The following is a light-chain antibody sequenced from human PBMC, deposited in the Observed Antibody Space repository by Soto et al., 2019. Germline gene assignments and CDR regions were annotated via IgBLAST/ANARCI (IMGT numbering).Light chain of an antibody. V-gene: IGLV2-8*01. CDR2: DVS. Sequence: QSALTQPPSASGSPGQSVTISCTGTSIDVGGYNYGSWYQQHPCKAPTLMSYDVSERPSGVPDRFSGSKSGNTTFLTVSGLQAEDEPDYHCPPTGGSNNLIYGRRTKLAV. J-gene: IGLJ2*01. CDR3: PPTGGSNNLI. CDR1: SIDVGGYNY.